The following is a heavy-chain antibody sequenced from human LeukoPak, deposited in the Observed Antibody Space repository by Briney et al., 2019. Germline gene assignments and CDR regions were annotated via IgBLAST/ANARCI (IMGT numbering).Heavy chain of an antibody. J-gene: IGHJ3*02. CDR2: ISGYNGNT. Sequence: ASVKVSCKASGYTFTTYGINWVRQAPGQGLEWMGWISGYNGNTNYAQKLQGRVTMTTDTSTSTAYMELRSLRSDDTAVYYCARPNYGVDAFDIWGQGTMVTVSS. CDR3: ARPNYGVDAFDI. D-gene: IGHD4-17*01. CDR1: GYTFTTYG. V-gene: IGHV1-18*01.